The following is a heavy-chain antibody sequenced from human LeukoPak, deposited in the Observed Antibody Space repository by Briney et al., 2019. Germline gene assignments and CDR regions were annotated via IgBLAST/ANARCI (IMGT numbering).Heavy chain of an antibody. CDR1: GFTLSSYE. D-gene: IGHD5-12*01. Sequence: GGSLRLSCTASGFTLSSYEMSWIRQAPGKGLEWVSSIDYSGGSTYYADSVKGRFTISRDNSKNTLYLQLNSLRGDDTAVYYCARVDTVGTVNPFYWGRGTLVTVSS. CDR3: ARVDTVGTVNPFY. J-gene: IGHJ4*02. CDR2: IDYSGGST. V-gene: IGHV3-23*01.